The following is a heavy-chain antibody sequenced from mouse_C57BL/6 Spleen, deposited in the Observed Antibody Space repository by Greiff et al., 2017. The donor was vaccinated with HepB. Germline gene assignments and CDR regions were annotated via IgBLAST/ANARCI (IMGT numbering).Heavy chain of an antibody. CDR2: IYPGDGDT. J-gene: IGHJ3*01. Sequence: QVQLQQSGPELVKPGASVKISCKASGYAFSSSWMNWVKQRPGKGLEWIGRIYPGDGDTNYNGKFKGKATLTADKSSSTAYMQLSSLTSEDSAVYFCARELIYYYGSSSSWFAYWGQGTLVTVSA. V-gene: IGHV1-82*01. CDR1: GYAFSSSW. D-gene: IGHD1-1*01. CDR3: ARELIYYYGSSSSWFAY.